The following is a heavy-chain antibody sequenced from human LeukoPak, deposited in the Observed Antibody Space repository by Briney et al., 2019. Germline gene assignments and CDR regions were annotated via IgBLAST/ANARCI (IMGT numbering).Heavy chain of an antibody. V-gene: IGHV4-59*01. D-gene: IGHD1-7*01. CDR3: ARGAKQLELRGWFDP. J-gene: IGHJ5*02. Sequence: SETLSLTCTVSGGSISSYCWSWIRQPPGKGLEWIGYIYYSGSTNYNPSLKSRVTISVDTSKNQFSLKLSSVTAADTAVYYCARGAKQLELRGWFDPWGQGTLVTVSS. CDR1: GGSISSYC. CDR2: IYYSGST.